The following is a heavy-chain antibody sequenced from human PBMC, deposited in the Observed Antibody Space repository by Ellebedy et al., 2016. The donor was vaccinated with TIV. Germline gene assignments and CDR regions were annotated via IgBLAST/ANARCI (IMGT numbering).Heavy chain of an antibody. CDR3: AKWMSRYSYFDY. D-gene: IGHD1-1*01. CDR1: GFSFSSSD. CDR2: IGRGGDT. V-gene: IGHV3-13*01. Sequence: GGSLRLSCAASGFSFSSSDMHWVRQTTGKGLEWVSAIGRGGDTYYLGSVKGRFTISRDTSENTLCLQMNSLRAEDTAVYYCAKWMSRYSYFDYWGQGALVTVSS. J-gene: IGHJ4*02.